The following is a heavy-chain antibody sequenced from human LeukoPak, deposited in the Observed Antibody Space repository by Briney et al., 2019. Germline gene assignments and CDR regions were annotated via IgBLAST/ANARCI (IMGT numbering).Heavy chain of an antibody. J-gene: IGHJ6*03. CDR3: ASYDFWSGRPSPYYYYMDV. CDR2: IYYSGST. V-gene: IGHV4-59*01. D-gene: IGHD3-3*01. CDR1: GGSISSYY. Sequence: ASETLSLTCTVSGGSISSYYWSWIRQPPGKGLEWIGYIYYSGSTNYNPSLKSRVTISVDTSKNQFSLKLSSVTAADTAVYYCASYDFWSGRPSPYYYYMDVWGKGTTVTVSS.